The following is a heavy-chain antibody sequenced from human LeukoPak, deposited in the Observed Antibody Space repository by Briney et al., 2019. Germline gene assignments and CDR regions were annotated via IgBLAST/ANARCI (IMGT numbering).Heavy chain of an antibody. V-gene: IGHV4-34*01. CDR2: INHSGST. CDR1: GGSFSGYY. CDR3: ARDLGSGYRPLDY. J-gene: IGHJ4*02. D-gene: IGHD5-12*01. Sequence: SETLSLTCAVYGGSFSGYYWSWIRQPPGKGLEWIGEINHSGSTNYNPSLKSRVTISVDTSKNQFSLKLSSVTAADTAVYYCARDLGSGYRPLDYWGQGTLVTVSS.